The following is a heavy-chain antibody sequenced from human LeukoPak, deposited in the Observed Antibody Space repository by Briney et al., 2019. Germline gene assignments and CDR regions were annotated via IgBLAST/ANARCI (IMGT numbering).Heavy chain of an antibody. CDR3: ARAPSEIGGYYPEYFRH. D-gene: IGHD3-22*01. Sequence: GGSLRLSCAASGFTFSSYWMHWVRQAPGEGLVWVSRIKSDGSTNYADSVKGRFTTSRDNAKNTVSLQMNSLRTEDTGVYYCARAPSEIGGYYPEYFRHWGQGTLVTVSS. CDR1: GFTFSSYW. V-gene: IGHV3-74*01. CDR2: IKSDGST. J-gene: IGHJ1*01.